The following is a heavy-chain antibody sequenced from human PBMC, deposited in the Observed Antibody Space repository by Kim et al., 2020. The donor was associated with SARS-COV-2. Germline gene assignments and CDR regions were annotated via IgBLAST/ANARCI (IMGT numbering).Heavy chain of an antibody. CDR3: ANIGVVPAAPPFDY. V-gene: IGHV3-23*01. CDR1: GFTFSSYA. D-gene: IGHD2-2*01. CDR2: ISGSGGST. Sequence: GGSLRLSCAASGFTFSSYAMSWVRQAPGKGLEWVSSISGSGGSTYYADSVKGRFTISRDNSKNTLYLQMNSLRAEDTAVYYCANIGVVPAAPPFDYWGQGTLVTVSS. J-gene: IGHJ4*02.